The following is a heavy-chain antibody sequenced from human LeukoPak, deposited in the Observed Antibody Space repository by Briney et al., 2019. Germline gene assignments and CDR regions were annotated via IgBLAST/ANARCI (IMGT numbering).Heavy chain of an antibody. V-gene: IGHV3-43D*03. Sequence: QAGGSLRLSCAASGFTFDDYAMHWVRQAPGKGLEWVSLISWDGGSTYYADSVKGRFTTSRDNSKNSLYLQMNSLRAEDTALYYCAKNKDYYYYYMDVWGKGTTVTVSS. CDR1: GFTFDDYA. CDR3: AKNKDYYYYYMDV. J-gene: IGHJ6*03. CDR2: ISWDGGST.